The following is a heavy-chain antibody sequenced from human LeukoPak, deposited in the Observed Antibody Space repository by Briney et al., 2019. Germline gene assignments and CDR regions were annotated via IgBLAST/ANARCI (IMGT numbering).Heavy chain of an antibody. V-gene: IGHV3-7*01. CDR2: IKDGGS. D-gene: IGHD1-26*01. J-gene: IGHJ3*02. CDR1: GFTFSNYW. CDR3: ARSGGSNYHWALDI. Sequence: GGSLRLSCAASGFTFSNYWMSWVRQAPGKGLEWVANIKDGGSYYVDSVKGRFTISRDDAKNSLYLQMNSLRAEDTAVYYCARSGGSNYHWALDIWGQGTMVTVSS.